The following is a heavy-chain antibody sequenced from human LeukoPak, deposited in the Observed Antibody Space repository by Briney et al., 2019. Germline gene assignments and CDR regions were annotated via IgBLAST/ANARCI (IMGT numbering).Heavy chain of an antibody. CDR3: ARGDYYGSGSYAY. D-gene: IGHD3-10*01. V-gene: IGHV3-53*01. CDR2: IYSGGST. J-gene: IGHJ4*02. Sequence: GGSLRLSCAASGFTVSSNYMSWVRQAPGKGLEWVSVIYSGGSTYYADSVKGRFTISRDNSKNTLYLQMNSLRAEDTAVYYCARGDYYGSGSYAYWGQGTLVTVSS. CDR1: GFTVSSNY.